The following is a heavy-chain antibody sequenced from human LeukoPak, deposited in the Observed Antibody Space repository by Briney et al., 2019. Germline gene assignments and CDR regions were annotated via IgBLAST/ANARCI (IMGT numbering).Heavy chain of an antibody. CDR2: IYFTGST. Sequence: SETLSLTCTVSGDSFNNYYWHWIRQPPGKSLDWIGYIYFTGSTNYNPSLESRVTMSVDTSKNQFSLYLSSVTAADTAIYYCARSIVGYDWNFDQWGQGILVTVSS. D-gene: IGHD1-26*01. J-gene: IGHJ4*02. CDR1: GDSFNNYY. V-gene: IGHV4-4*08. CDR3: ARSIVGYDWNFDQ.